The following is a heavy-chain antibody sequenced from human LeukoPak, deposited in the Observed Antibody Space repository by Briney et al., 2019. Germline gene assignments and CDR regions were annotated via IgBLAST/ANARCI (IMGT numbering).Heavy chain of an antibody. Sequence: SETLSLTCTVSGGSISSSSYYWGWIRQPPGKGLEWIGEINHSGSTNYNPSLKSRVTISVDTSKNQFSLKLSSVTAVDTAVYYCARKYRILYYYYYMDVWGKGTTVTVSS. V-gene: IGHV4-39*07. D-gene: IGHD1-14*01. J-gene: IGHJ6*03. CDR2: INHSGST. CDR3: ARKYRILYYYYYMDV. CDR1: GGSISSSSYY.